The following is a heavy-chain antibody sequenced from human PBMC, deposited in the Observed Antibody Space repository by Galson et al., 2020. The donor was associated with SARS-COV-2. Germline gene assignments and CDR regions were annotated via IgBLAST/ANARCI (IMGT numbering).Heavy chain of an antibody. D-gene: IGHD1-26*01. Sequence: ASVKVSCKASGYTFTSHGINWVRQAPGQGLEWMGWISAYNGNTNYAQKLQGRVTMTTDTSTSTAYMDLRSLRSDDTAVYYCARDVLRLKSGGRLVGATGDFDIWGQGTMVIVSS. CDR2: ISAYNGNT. CDR1: GYTFTSHG. J-gene: IGHJ3*02. V-gene: IGHV1-18*04. CDR3: ARDVLRLKSGGRLVGATGDFDI.